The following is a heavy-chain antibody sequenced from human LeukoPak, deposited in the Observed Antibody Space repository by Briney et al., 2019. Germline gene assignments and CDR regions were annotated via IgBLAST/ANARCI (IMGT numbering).Heavy chain of an antibody. CDR3: VRHLSRSSGTYPPPYFDY. CDR1: GFTFSNYW. D-gene: IGHD1-26*01. J-gene: IGHJ4*02. CDR2: IKEDGSEK. Sequence: PGGSLRLSCAASGFTFSNYWMCWVRQAPGKGLEWVANIKEDGSEKYYVDSVTRPLTTPRHNAKHSLYLQMATLRVDDPGVYYCVRHLSRSSGTYPPPYFDYWAQGTLVTVSS. V-gene: IGHV3-7*01.